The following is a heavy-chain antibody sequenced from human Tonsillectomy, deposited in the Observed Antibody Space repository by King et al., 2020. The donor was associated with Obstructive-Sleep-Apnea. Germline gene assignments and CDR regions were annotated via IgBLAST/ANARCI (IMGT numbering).Heavy chain of an antibody. CDR2: IYYSGST. Sequence: LQLQESGPGLVKPSETLSLTCTVSGGSISSSSYYWGWIRQPPGKGLEWIGSIYYSGSTYYNPSLKSRVTISVDTSKNQFSLKLSSVTAADTAVYYCARDPLIFGGSGGSCYSLYYYGMDVWGQGTTVTVSS. V-gene: IGHV4-39*07. CDR1: GGSISSSSYY. D-gene: IGHD2-15*01. J-gene: IGHJ6*02. CDR3: ARDPLIFGGSGGSCYSLYYYGMDV.